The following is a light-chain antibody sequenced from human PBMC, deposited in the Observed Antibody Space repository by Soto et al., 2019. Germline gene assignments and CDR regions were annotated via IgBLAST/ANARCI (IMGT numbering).Light chain of an antibody. J-gene: IGKJ3*01. CDR1: QGIRNA. CDR2: AAS. V-gene: IGKV1-6*01. Sequence: IQITQSPSSLSSPLGDRVTITCRASQGIRNALDWFQQKPGKAPKLLIYAASNLQSGVPARFSGSGSGTDFTLTISSLQPEDFATYYCLQKYFYPLTFGPGTKVDI. CDR3: LQKYFYPLT.